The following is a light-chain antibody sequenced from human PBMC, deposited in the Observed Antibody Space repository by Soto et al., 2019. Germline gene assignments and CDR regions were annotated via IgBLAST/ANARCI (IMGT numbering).Light chain of an antibody. CDR3: SSLTTGFTYV. V-gene: IGLV2-14*01. CDR1: SSDVGAYNY. J-gene: IGLJ1*01. CDR2: EVS. Sequence: QTLPTQPAGVSGSPGQSVCISCTGTSSDVGAYNYISWYQQHPGKAPSPLFSEVSNRPLVVSDGFSGSKFGKTASLTISGFQAEDEADYYCSSLTTGFTYVFGTGPKVTVL.